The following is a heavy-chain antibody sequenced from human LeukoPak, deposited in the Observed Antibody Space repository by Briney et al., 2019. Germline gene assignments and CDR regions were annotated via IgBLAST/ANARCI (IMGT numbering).Heavy chain of an antibody. CDR3: ASHSYQPNDY. J-gene: IGHJ4*02. CDR1: GFTFSSYA. CDR2: ISYDGSNK. V-gene: IGHV3-30-3*01. D-gene: IGHD2-2*01. Sequence: GGSLRLSCAASGFTFSSYAMHWVRQAPGKGLEWVAVISYDGSNKYYADSVKGRFTISRDNSKNTLYLQMNSLRAEDTAVYYCASHSYQPNDYWGQGTLVTVSS.